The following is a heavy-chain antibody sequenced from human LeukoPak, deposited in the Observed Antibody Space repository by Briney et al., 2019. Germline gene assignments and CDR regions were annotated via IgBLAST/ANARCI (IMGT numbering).Heavy chain of an antibody. CDR3: ARGRSSSWYSLKGAFDI. J-gene: IGHJ3*02. Sequence: PSETLSLTCTVSGGSISSYYWSWIRQPPGKGLEWIGEINHSGSTNYNPSLKSRVTVSVDTSKNQFSLKLSSVTAADTAVYYCARGRSSSWYSLKGAFDIWGQGTMVTVSS. V-gene: IGHV4-34*01. D-gene: IGHD6-13*01. CDR1: GGSISSYY. CDR2: INHSGST.